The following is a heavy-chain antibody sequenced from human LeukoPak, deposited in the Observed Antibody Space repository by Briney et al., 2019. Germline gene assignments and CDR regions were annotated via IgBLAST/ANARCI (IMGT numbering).Heavy chain of an antibody. CDR3: ARHSGSYSQST. J-gene: IGHJ5*02. CDR2: IYYSGST. D-gene: IGHD1-26*01. Sequence: PSETLSLTCTVSGGSISSYYWSWIRQPPGKGLEWIGYIYYSGSTNYNPSLKSRVTISVDTSKNQFSLKLSSVTAADTAVYYCARHSGSYSQSTWGQGTLVTVSS. CDR1: GGSISSYY. V-gene: IGHV4-59*08.